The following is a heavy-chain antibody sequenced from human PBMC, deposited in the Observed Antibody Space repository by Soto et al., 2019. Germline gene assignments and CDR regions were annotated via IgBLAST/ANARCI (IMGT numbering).Heavy chain of an antibody. D-gene: IGHD2-15*01. V-gene: IGHV3-23*01. CDR3: AKAPGYCSGGSCYPFDY. CDR1: GFTFISYA. CDR2: ISGSGGST. Sequence: GGSLRLSCAASGFTFISYAMSWVRQAPGKGLEWVSAISGSGGSTYYADSVKGRFTISRDNSKNTLYLQMNSLRAEDTAVYYCAKAPGYCSGGSCYPFDYWGQGT. J-gene: IGHJ4*02.